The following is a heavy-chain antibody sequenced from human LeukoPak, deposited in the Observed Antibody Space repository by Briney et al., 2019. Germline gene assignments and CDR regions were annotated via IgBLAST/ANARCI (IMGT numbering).Heavy chain of an antibody. CDR2: IKQDGSEK. Sequence: GGSLRLSCAASGFTFSSYWMSWVRQAPGKGLEWVAIIKQDGSEKYYVDSVKGRFTISRDNAKNSLYLQMNSLRAEDTAVYYCARGPQYSYGYYYYYMDVWGKGTTVTVSS. CDR3: ARGPQYSYGYYYYYMDV. D-gene: IGHD5-18*01. V-gene: IGHV3-7*01. CDR1: GFTFSSYW. J-gene: IGHJ6*03.